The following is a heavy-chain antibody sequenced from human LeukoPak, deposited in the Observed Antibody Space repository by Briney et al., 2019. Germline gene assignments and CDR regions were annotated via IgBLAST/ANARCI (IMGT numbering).Heavy chain of an antibody. CDR1: GYTFSSHD. CDR2: MNPNSGNT. J-gene: IGHJ4*02. Sequence: ASVKVSCKASGYTFSSHDINWLRQATGQGLEWMGWMNPNSGNTGSAPKFQGRVTMTSDTSISTAYMELSTLRSEDTAVYYCARGGNDCRSSSCYLNWGQGTLVTVSS. CDR3: ARGGNDCRSSSCYLN. D-gene: IGHD2-2*01. V-gene: IGHV1-8*01.